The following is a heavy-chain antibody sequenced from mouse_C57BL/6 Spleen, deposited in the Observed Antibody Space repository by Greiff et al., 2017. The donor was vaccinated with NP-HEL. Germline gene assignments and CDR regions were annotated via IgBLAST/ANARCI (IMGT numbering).Heavy chain of an antibody. CDR2: IWRGGST. D-gene: IGHD1-1*01. Sequence: VKLMESGPGLVQPSQSLSITCTVSGFSLTSYGVHWVRQSPGKGLEWLGVIWRGGSTDYYAAFISRLSISKDNSKSQVFFKMNSLQADDTAIYYCASITTVVATWYFEVWGTGTTVTVSS. CDR3: ASITTVVATWYFEV. CDR1: GFSLTSYG. J-gene: IGHJ1*03. V-gene: IGHV2-2*01.